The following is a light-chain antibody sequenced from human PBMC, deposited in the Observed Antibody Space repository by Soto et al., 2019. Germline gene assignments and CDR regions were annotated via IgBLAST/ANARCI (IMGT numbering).Light chain of an antibody. CDR2: AVT. J-gene: IGLJ2*01. Sequence: QSVPTQPASVSGSPGQSITISCTGTSSDIGLNNYVSWYQQHPGKAPALIIYAVTYRPSGVSSRFSGSKSGDTASLTISGLRTEDEADYYCTSYSDSRPVVFGGGTKLTVL. CDR1: SSDIGLNNY. CDR3: TSYSDSRPVV. V-gene: IGLV2-14*03.